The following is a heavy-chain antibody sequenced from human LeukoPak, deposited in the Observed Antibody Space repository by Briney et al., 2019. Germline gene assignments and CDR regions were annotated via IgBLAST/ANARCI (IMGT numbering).Heavy chain of an antibody. CDR2: IYHSGST. CDR1: GGSISSGGYY. D-gene: IGHD5-24*01. J-gene: IGHJ4*02. V-gene: IGHV4-30-2*01. CDR3: ARGVATIKEFDY. Sequence: TLSLTCTVSGGSISSGGYYWSWIRQPPGKGLEWIGYIYHSGSTYYNPSLKSRVTISVDRSKNQFSLKLSSVTAADTAVYYCARGVATIKEFDYWGQGTLVTVS.